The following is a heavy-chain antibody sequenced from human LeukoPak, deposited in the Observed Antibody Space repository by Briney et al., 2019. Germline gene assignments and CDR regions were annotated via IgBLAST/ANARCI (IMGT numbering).Heavy chain of an antibody. Sequence: ASVKVSCKASGYTFTSYDINRVRQATGQGLEWMGWMNPNSGNTGYAQKFQGRVTMTRNTSISTAYMELSSLRSEDTAVYYCAREVRAGSEAATISSGSDYWGQGTLVTVPS. CDR3: AREVRAGSEAATISSGSDY. D-gene: IGHD5-12*01. V-gene: IGHV1-8*01. J-gene: IGHJ4*02. CDR1: GYTFTSYD. CDR2: MNPNSGNT.